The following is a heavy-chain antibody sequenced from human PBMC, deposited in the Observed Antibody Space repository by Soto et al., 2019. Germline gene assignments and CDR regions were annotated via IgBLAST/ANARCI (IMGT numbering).Heavy chain of an antibody. CDR1: GGSFSGYY. J-gene: IGHJ4*01. V-gene: IGHV4-34*01. CDR2: INHAGSS. CDR3: ARGEDIYYLDC. D-gene: IGHD2-21*01. Sequence: SETLSLTSAVYGGSFSGYYWTCIRQPPGKGLEWIGEINHAGSSNYNPSLESRVTISVDTSKNQFSLKLSSVTAADTAVYYCARGEDIYYLDCWGQGTLVTVT.